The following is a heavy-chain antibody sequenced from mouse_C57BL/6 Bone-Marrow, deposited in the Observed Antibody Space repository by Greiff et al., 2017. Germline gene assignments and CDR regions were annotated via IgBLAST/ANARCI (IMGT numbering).Heavy chain of an antibody. CDR2: IHPGSGST. D-gene: IGHD1-2*01. J-gene: IGHJ3*01. Sequence: QVQLQQPGAELVKPGASVKMSCKASGYTFTSYWITWVKQRPGQGLEWIGDIHPGSGSTNYNEKFKSKATLTVDTSSSTAYMQLSILTSEDSAVYYGASAGFFTIFAYWGQGTLVTVSA. V-gene: IGHV1-55*01. CDR3: ASAGFFTIFAY. CDR1: GYTFTSYW.